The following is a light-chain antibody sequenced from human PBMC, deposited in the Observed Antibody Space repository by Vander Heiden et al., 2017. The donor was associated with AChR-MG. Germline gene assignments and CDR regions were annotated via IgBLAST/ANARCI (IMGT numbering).Light chain of an antibody. CDR2: STS. CDR3: LLYYGGAQLKV. Sequence: QPVVTQQPSLPVSPGGTVTPTCASSTAAVTSGYYQYWFQQKPGEAPRALIYSTSNKHSWTPARFSGSLGGGKAALTLSGVQPEDEAEYYCLLYYGGAQLKVFGGGTKLTVL. CDR1: TAAVTSGYY. V-gene: IGLV7-43*01. J-gene: IGLJ2*01.